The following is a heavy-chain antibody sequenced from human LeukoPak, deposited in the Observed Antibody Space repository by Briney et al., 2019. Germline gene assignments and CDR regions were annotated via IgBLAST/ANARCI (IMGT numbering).Heavy chain of an antibody. CDR1: GDSISTSNSY. CDR2: IYYSGNT. J-gene: IGHJ4*02. CDR3: AIETGHYDSSGYYQVFDY. Sequence: PSETLSLTCTVSGDSISTSNSYWGWIRQPPGKGLEWIGSIYYSGNTYYNASLKSRVTISVDTSKNQFSLKLTSVTAADTAVYYCAIETGHYDSSGYYQVFDYWGQGTLVTVSS. V-gene: IGHV4-39*01. D-gene: IGHD3-22*01.